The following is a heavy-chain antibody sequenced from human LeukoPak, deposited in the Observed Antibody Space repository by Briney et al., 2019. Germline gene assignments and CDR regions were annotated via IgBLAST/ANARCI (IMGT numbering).Heavy chain of an antibody. CDR2: MANEAHGATV. D-gene: IGHD3/OR15-3a*01. CDR3: ARERVSRMYRTGSRYRYYYYTDV. J-gene: IGHJ6*03. Sequence: GRSLRLSCAGSEYNFVDYGVTWVRQAPGRGLEWIAFMANEAHGATVEYAAAIKDRFIISRDDSKSIAYLQMNSLTTEDTAVYLCARERVSRMYRTGSRYRYYYYTDVWGKGTTVIVSS. CDR1: EYNFVDYG. V-gene: IGHV3-49*04.